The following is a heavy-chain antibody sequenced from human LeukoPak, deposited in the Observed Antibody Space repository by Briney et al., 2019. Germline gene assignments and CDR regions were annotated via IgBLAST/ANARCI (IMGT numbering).Heavy chain of an antibody. CDR3: ARCSVYVNWFDP. CDR1: GYSISSGYY. J-gene: IGHJ5*02. CDR2: IYHSGST. V-gene: IGHV4-38-2*01. Sequence: PSETLYLTCAVSGYSISSGYYWGWIRQPPGKGLEWIGSIYHSGSTYYNPSLKSRVTISVDTSKNQFSLKLSSVTAADTAVYYCARCSVYVNWFDPWGQGTLVTVSS. D-gene: IGHD5/OR15-5a*01.